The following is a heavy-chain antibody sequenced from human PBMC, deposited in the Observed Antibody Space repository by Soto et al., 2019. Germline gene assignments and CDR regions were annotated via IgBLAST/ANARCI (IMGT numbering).Heavy chain of an antibody. CDR1: GGTFSSYA. Sequence: QVQLVQSGAEVKKPGSSVKVSCKASGGTFSSYAISWVRQAPGQGLEWMGGIIPIFGTANYAQKFQGRVTITADESTSTAYMELSSLRSEDTAVYHCARDQGYCSGGSCRDYYYYGMDVWGQGTTVTVSS. CDR2: IIPIFGTA. CDR3: ARDQGYCSGGSCRDYYYYGMDV. J-gene: IGHJ6*02. V-gene: IGHV1-69*12. D-gene: IGHD2-15*01.